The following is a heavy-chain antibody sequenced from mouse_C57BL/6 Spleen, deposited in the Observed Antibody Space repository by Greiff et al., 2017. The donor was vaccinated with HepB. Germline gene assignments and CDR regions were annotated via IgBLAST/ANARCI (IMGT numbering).Heavy chain of an antibody. CDR1: GYTFTSYG. CDR3: ARRGILTGSYYFDY. J-gene: IGHJ2*01. V-gene: IGHV1-81*01. D-gene: IGHD6-1*02. Sequence: QVQLQQSGAELARPGASVKLSCKASGYTFTSYGISWVKQRTGQGLEWIGEIYPRSGNTYYNEKFKGKATLTADKSSSTAYMELRSLTSEDSAVYFCARRGILTGSYYFDYWGQGTTLTVSS. CDR2: IYPRSGNT.